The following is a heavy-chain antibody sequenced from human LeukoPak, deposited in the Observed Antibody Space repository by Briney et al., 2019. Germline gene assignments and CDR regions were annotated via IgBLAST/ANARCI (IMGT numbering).Heavy chain of an antibody. J-gene: IGHJ4*02. CDR2: IPYDGSNK. Sequence: GSLRLSCAASGFTFSSYAMHWVRQAPGKGLEWVAVIPYDGSNKYYADSVKGRFTISRDNSKNTLYLQMNSLRAEDTAVYYCARERILGFSSSSSVAHDYWGQGTLVTVSS. D-gene: IGHD6-6*01. V-gene: IGHV3-30-3*01. CDR1: GFTFSSYA. CDR3: ARERILGFSSSSSVAHDY.